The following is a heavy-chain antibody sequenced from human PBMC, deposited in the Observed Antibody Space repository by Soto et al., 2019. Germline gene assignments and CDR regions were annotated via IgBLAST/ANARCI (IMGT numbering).Heavy chain of an antibody. V-gene: IGHV3-30-3*01. CDR1: GFTFSSYA. CDR3: ARDVPPTTVVTLDY. J-gene: IGHJ4*02. D-gene: IGHD4-17*01. Sequence: QVQLVESGGGVVQPGRSLRLSCAASGFTFSSYAMHWVRQAPGKGLEWVAVISYDGSNKYYADSVKGRFTISRDNSKNPLYLQMNSLRAEDTAVYYCARDVPPTTVVTLDYWGQGTLVTVSS. CDR2: ISYDGSNK.